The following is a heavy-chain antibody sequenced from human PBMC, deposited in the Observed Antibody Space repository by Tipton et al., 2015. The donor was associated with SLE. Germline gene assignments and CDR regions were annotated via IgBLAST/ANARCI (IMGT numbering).Heavy chain of an antibody. Sequence: LSCTVFGGSFSDDYWSWVRQSPGKGLEYIGEINQSESTFYNPSLKSRVTLSLETSKNQFSLRLNSVTAADTAVYYCARKWDIWGQGTMVTVSS. CDR1: GGSFSDDY. J-gene: IGHJ3*02. V-gene: IGHV4-34*01. D-gene: IGHD2-8*01. CDR3: ARKWDI. CDR2: INQSEST.